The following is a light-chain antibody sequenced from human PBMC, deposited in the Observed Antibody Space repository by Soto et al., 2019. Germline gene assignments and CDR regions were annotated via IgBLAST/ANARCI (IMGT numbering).Light chain of an antibody. J-gene: IGKJ1*01. CDR2: GAS. Sequence: EIVMTQSPATLSVSPGERATLSCRASQSVSSNLAWYQQTPGQAPRLLIFGASTRATGSPARFSGSGSGTEFTLTISSLQSEDFAVYYCQQYDNWLGTFGQGTKVEVK. V-gene: IGKV3D-15*01. CDR1: QSVSSN. CDR3: QQYDNWLGT.